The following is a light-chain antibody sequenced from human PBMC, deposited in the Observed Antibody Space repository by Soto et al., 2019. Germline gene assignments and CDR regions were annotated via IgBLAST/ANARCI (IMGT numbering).Light chain of an antibody. CDR2: LNSDGSH. CDR1: SGHSNYA. Sequence: QSALTQSPSASASLGASVKLTCTLSSGHSNYAIAWHQQQPEKGPRYLMKLNSDGSHTKGDGIPDRFSGSSSGAERYLTISSLQSEDEADYYCQTWGTGIRVFGGGTKLTVL. CDR3: QTWGTGIRV. V-gene: IGLV4-69*01. J-gene: IGLJ3*02.